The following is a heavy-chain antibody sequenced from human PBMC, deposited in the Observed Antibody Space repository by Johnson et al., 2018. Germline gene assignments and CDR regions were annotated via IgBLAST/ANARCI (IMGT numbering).Heavy chain of an antibody. V-gene: IGHV3-30-3*01. Sequence: QVQLVQSGGGVVQPGRSLRLSCAASGFTFSSYAIHWVRQAPGKGLAWVAVISYDGGNKYYADSVKGRFTISRDNSKNTFYLQINSMRAEDTAVYYCARPESANYYDSGEYFQHWGQGTLVTVSS. J-gene: IGHJ1*01. D-gene: IGHD3-22*01. CDR2: ISYDGGNK. CDR1: GFTFSSYA. CDR3: ARPESANYYDSGEYFQH.